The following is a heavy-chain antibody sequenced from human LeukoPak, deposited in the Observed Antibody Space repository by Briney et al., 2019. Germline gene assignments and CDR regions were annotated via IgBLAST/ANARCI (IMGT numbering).Heavy chain of an antibody. CDR3: ARQPGAYFDY. Sequence: GEYLQISCKGSGYTFNTNWIGWVRQMRGKGVEWMGIIYPSDSDTRYSPSFQGQVTISADKSINTAYLQWSSLKASDTAMYYCARQPGAYFDYWGQGTLVTVSS. D-gene: IGHD7-27*01. J-gene: IGHJ4*02. CDR2: IYPSDSDT. CDR1: GYTFNTNW. V-gene: IGHV5-51*01.